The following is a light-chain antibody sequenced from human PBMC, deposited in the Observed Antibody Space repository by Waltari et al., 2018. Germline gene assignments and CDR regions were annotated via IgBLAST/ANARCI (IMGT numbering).Light chain of an antibody. J-gene: IGLJ1*01. CDR2: EGS. CDR1: SSDVGSYHL. CDR3: CSYAGSSTPFV. Sequence: QSALTQPASVSGSPGQLITISCTGTSSDVGSYHLVSGYQQHPGKAPKLMIYEGSKRPSGVSNRFSGSKSGNTASLTISGLQAEDEADYYCCSYAGSSTPFVFGTGTKVTVL. V-gene: IGLV2-23*01.